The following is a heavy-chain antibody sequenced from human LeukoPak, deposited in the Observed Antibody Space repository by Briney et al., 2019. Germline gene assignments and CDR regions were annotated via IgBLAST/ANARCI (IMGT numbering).Heavy chain of an antibody. CDR1: GGSFSGYY. CDR2: IYHSGST. V-gene: IGHV4-34*01. D-gene: IGHD3-22*01. Sequence: PSETLSLTCAVYGGSFSGYYWSWIRQPPGKGLEWLGSIYHSGSTNYNPSLKSRVTMSVDTSKNQFSLKLSSVTAADTAVYYCAREGDYYDTSGTLDYWGQGTLVTVSS. J-gene: IGHJ4*02. CDR3: AREGDYYDTSGTLDY.